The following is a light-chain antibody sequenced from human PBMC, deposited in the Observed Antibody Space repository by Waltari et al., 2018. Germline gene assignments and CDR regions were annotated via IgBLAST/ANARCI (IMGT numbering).Light chain of an antibody. CDR3: QQADTFPIT. Sequence: DIQMTQSPSSVSASIGDRVTITCRASQGNTNWLAWYQQKPGKAPKLLIYAASTLKSGVPSRFSGSGSGTDFTLTINSLQPEDFATYYCQQADTFPITFGQGTRLEIK. V-gene: IGKV1D-12*01. CDR1: QGNTNW. CDR2: AAS. J-gene: IGKJ5*01.